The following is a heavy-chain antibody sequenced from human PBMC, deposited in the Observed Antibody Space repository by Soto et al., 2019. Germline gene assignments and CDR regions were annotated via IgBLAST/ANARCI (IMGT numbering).Heavy chain of an antibody. J-gene: IGHJ4*02. CDR2: ISYDGSNK. V-gene: IGHV3-30-3*01. CDR3: ARADYGGDFLDY. Sequence: GGSLRLSCAASGFTFSSYAMHWVRQAPGKGLEWVAVISYDGSNKYYADSVKGRFTISRDSSKNTLYVQMNSLRAEDTAVYYCARADYGGDFLDYSGQGSLVIVSS. CDR1: GFTFSSYA. D-gene: IGHD2-21*02.